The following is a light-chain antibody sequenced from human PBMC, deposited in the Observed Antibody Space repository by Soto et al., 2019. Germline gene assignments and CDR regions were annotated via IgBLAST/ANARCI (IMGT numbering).Light chain of an antibody. Sequence: QSVLTQPPSVSGAPGQTITISCTGGSSNIGADFGVHWYQQLPGAAPKLVIFVNTNRPSGVPDRFSGSKSGTSASLAITGLQAEDEDDYYCQSYDRSLSGWVFGTGTKLTVL. V-gene: IGLV1-40*01. CDR3: QSYDRSLSGWV. J-gene: IGLJ3*02. CDR1: SSNIGADFG. CDR2: VNT.